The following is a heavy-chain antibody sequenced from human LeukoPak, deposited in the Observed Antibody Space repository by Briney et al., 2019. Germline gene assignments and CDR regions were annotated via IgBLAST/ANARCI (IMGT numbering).Heavy chain of an antibody. D-gene: IGHD5-18*01. CDR3: ARDTAMAFYYMDV. CDR1: GYIFRGHY. Sequence: ASVQVSCKASGYIFRGHYIQWVRPAPGQGLEWMGCINPASGGTNNAQKFHGRVTMTTDTSISTLYMELNSLRSDDTAVYYCARDTAMAFYYMDVWGKGTTVTVSS. V-gene: IGHV1-2*02. J-gene: IGHJ6*03. CDR2: INPASGGT.